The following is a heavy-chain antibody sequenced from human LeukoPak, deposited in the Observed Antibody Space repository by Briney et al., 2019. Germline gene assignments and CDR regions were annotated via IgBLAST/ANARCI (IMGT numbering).Heavy chain of an antibody. D-gene: IGHD3-9*01. Sequence: GASVKVSCKASGYTFTSYYMHWVRQAPGQGLEWMGIINLSGGSTSYAQKFQGRVTMTRDTSTSTVYMELSSLRSEDTAVYYCARGPADYYDILTGYYNDYWGQGTLVTVSS. CDR2: INLSGGST. V-gene: IGHV1-46*01. CDR3: ARGPADYYDILTGYYNDY. CDR1: GYTFTSYY. J-gene: IGHJ4*02.